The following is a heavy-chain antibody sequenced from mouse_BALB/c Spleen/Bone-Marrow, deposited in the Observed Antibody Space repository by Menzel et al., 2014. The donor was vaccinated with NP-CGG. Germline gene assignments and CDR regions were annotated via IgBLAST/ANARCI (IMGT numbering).Heavy chain of an antibody. Sequence: VQLQQSGAELVRPGTSVKVSCKASGYAFTNYLIEWVKQRPGQGLEWIGVINPGSGGTNYNEKFKGKATLTADKSSSTAYMQLSSLTPDDSAVYFCARELLYGNYSGYWGQGTTLTVSS. J-gene: IGHJ2*01. CDR3: ARELLYGNYSGY. D-gene: IGHD2-1*01. CDR1: GYAFTNYL. CDR2: INPGSGGT. V-gene: IGHV1-54*01.